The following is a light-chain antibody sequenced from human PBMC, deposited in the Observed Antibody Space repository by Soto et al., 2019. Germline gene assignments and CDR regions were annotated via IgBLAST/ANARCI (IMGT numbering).Light chain of an antibody. Sequence: ETVLTQSPATLSLSPGEGATLSCRASQSVSSNLAWYQQKPGQAPRLLIYDASNRATGIPARFSGSGSGTDFTLTISSLEPEDFAVYYCQQRSNWPRTFGQGTKVEVK. V-gene: IGKV3-11*01. J-gene: IGKJ1*01. CDR3: QQRSNWPRT. CDR1: QSVSSN. CDR2: DAS.